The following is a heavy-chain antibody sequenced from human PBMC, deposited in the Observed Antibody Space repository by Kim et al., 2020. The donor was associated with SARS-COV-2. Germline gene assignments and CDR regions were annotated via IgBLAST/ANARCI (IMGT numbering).Heavy chain of an antibody. CDR3: ARDGRKYGSTWY. Sequence: SETLSLTCTVSGDSIASANYFWNWFRQIPGKGLEWIGCISYSGNTYYNPSLKSRVTISVDTTKNHFSLKLRSVSAADTAIYFCARDGRKYGSTWY. CDR1: GDSIASANYF. D-gene: IGHD2-2*01. V-gene: IGHV4-31*03. CDR2: ISYSGNT. J-gene: IGHJ2*01.